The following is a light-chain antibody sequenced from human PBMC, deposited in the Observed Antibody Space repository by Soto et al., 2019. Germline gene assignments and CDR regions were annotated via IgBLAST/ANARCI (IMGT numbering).Light chain of an antibody. Sequence: DIQMTRSPSILSSSVVDIFTITCLASQSISSWLAWYQQKPGKAPQILIYDASKLEPGVPSRLSGGGSGTEFTLTISSLQPDDFATYYCQQYSTYPLTFGGGTKVDIK. CDR1: QSISSW. J-gene: IGKJ4*01. CDR3: QQYSTYPLT. CDR2: DAS. V-gene: IGKV1-5*01.